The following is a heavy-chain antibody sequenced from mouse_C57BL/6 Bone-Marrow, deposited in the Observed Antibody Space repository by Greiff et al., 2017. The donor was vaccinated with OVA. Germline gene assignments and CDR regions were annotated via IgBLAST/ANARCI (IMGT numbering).Heavy chain of an antibody. V-gene: IGHV1-9*01. CDR3: SRKGIQYGNYEYFDY. CDR1: GYTFTGYW. Sequence: QVQLQQPGAELMKPGASVKLSCKATGYTFTGYWIEWVKQRPGHGLEWIGEILPGSGSTNYNEKFKGKATFTADTSSNTAYMQISSLTTDDSAIYDCSRKGIQYGNYEYFDYWGQGTTLTVSS. D-gene: IGHD2-10*02. CDR2: ILPGSGST. J-gene: IGHJ2*01.